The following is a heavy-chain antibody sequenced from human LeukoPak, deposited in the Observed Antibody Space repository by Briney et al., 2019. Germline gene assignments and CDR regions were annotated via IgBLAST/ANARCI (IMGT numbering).Heavy chain of an antibody. J-gene: IGHJ4*02. CDR3: ARGIESYGDYGY. Sequence: SETLSLTCTLSGRSIRGSYGRWIPHPPGKGLEWIAYMYNCGSTNYNPPLKSRVTISIDTSKNQVSLKLSSLTAADTAIYYCARGIESYGDYGYWGQGTLVTVSS. V-gene: IGHV4-59*01. CDR2: MYNCGST. D-gene: IGHD4-17*01. CDR1: GRSIRGSY.